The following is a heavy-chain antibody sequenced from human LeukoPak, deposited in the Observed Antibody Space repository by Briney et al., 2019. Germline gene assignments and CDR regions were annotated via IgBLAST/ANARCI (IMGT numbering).Heavy chain of an antibody. D-gene: IGHD6-19*01. CDR1: GFTFSSYG. Sequence: GGSLRLSCAGSGFTFSSYGMHWVRQAPGKGLEWVAVIWYDGSNKYYADSVKGRFTISKDNSKNTQYLQMNSLRAEDAAVYYCARLGSGWYFDYWGQGTLVTAST. CDR3: ARLGSGWYFDY. J-gene: IGHJ4*02. V-gene: IGHV3-33*01. CDR2: IWYDGSNK.